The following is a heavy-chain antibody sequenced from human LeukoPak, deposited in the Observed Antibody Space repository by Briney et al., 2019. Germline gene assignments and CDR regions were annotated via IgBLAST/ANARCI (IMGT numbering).Heavy chain of an antibody. CDR2: VTGSGGTK. D-gene: IGHD1-1*01. V-gene: IGHV3-23*01. CDR1: GFTFSNYA. J-gene: IGHJ4*02. Sequence: PGGSLRLSCAASGFTFSNYAMSWVRQAPGKGLEWVSGVTGSGGTKYYADSVKGRFTISRDNSKNTLYLQMNSLRAEDTAVYYCAKDGTTTITFDYWGQGTLVTVSS. CDR3: AKDGTTTITFDY.